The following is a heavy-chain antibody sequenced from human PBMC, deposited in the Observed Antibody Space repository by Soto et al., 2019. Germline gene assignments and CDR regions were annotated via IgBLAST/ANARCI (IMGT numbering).Heavy chain of an antibody. CDR1: GYPVTAYY. V-gene: IGHV1-2*02. CDR2: INPATGAA. J-gene: IGHJ3*02. Sequence: QLHLVQSGAVVKKPGASVTVSCSASGYPVTAYYMHWVRQAPGRGLEWMGGINPATGAAKYTQTFQGRVTRTRDTSTRTVFMELSGLTSEDPAVFYCARGGGVGVAGSAAFDMWGQGTLVTVSS. D-gene: IGHD3-3*01. CDR3: ARGGGVGVAGSAAFDM.